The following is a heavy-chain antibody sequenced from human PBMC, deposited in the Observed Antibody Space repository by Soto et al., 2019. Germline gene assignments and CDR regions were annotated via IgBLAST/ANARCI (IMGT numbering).Heavy chain of an antibody. CDR2: LILPFGTP. Sequence: SVKVSCKASGGTFSNYAIAWVRQAPGQGLGWMGGLILPFGTPNYAQKFQGRVTISADESMTTAYMELSRLRSDDTAVYYCAREGCSGGSCYAWYYYDMDVWGQGTTVTVSS. CDR1: GGTFSNYA. V-gene: IGHV1-69*13. D-gene: IGHD2-15*01. CDR3: AREGCSGGSCYAWYYYDMDV. J-gene: IGHJ6*02.